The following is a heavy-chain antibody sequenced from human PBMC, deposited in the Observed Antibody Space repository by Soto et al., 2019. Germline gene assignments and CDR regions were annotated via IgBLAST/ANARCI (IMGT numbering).Heavy chain of an antibody. J-gene: IGHJ4*02. V-gene: IGHV1-18*01. D-gene: IGHD3-22*01. CDR1: GYTFTSYG. Sequence: ASVKVSCKASGYTFTSYGISWVRQAPGQGLEWMGWISAYNGNTNYAQKLQGRVTMTTDTSTSTAYMELGSLRSDDTAVYYCARVEYYYDSSGYLSPVDYWGQGTLVTVSS. CDR2: ISAYNGNT. CDR3: ARVEYYYDSSGYLSPVDY.